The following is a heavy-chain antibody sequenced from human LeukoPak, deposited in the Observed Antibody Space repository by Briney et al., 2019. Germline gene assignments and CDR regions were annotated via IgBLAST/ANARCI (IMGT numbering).Heavy chain of an antibody. CDR2: FDPEDGET. CDR1: GYTLTGLS. Sequence: ASVKVSCKVSGYTLTGLSMHWVRQAPGKGLEWMGGFDPEDGETIYAQKFQGRVTMTEDTSTDTAYMELSSLRSEDTAVYYCATSSGSYYNLYYYYGMDVWGKGTTVTVSS. J-gene: IGHJ6*04. CDR3: ATSSGSYYNLYYYYGMDV. D-gene: IGHD3-10*01. V-gene: IGHV1-24*01.